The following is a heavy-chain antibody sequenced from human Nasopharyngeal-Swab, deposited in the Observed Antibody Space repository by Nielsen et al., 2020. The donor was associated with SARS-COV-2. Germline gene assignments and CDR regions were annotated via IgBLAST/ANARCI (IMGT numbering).Heavy chain of an antibody. J-gene: IGHJ6*02. CDR2: IIPIFGTA. V-gene: IGHV1-69*13. D-gene: IGHD3-10*01. Sequence: SVKVSCKASGGTFISYAISWARQAPGQGLEWMGGIIPIFGTANYAQKFQGRVTITADESTSTAYMELSSLRSEDTAVYYCARIMVRGVIISGYYYGMDVWGQGTTVTVAS. CDR1: GGTFISYA. CDR3: ARIMVRGVIISGYYYGMDV.